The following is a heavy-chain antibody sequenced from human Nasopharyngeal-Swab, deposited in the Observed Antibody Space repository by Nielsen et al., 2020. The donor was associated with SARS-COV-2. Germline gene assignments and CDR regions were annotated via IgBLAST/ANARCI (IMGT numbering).Heavy chain of an antibody. CDR2: ISWSSGSI. CDR1: GFTFDDYA. D-gene: IGHD6-13*01. V-gene: IGHV3-9*01. J-gene: IGHJ3*02. Sequence: SLKISCAASGFTFDDYAMHWVRQAPGKGLEWVSGISWSSGSIGYADSVKGRFNISRDNAKNSLYLQMNSLRAEDTALYYCASRGGAAAGGQAFDIWGQGTMVTVSS. CDR3: ASRGGAAAGGQAFDI.